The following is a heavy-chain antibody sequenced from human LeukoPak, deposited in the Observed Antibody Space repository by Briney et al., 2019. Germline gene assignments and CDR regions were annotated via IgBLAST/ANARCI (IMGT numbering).Heavy chain of an antibody. CDR1: GYTFTGYY. V-gene: IGHV1-2*06. J-gene: IGHJ4*02. CDR3: ARDRRTMVVTPMDY. CDR2: INPNSGGT. Sequence: GASVKVSCKASGYTFTGYYMHWVRQAPGQGLEWMGRINPNSGGTNYAQKFQGRVTMTRDTSISTAYMELSRLRSDDTAVYYCARDRRTMVVTPMDYWGQGTLVTVSS. D-gene: IGHD4-23*01.